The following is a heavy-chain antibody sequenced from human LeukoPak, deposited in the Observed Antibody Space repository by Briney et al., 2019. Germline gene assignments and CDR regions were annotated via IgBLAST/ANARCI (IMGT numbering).Heavy chain of an antibody. V-gene: IGHV4-39*01. CDR2: IYYSGST. Sequence: PSETLSLTCTVSGGSISSSSYYWGWIRQPPGKGLEWIGSIYYSGSTYYNPSLKSRVTISVDTSKNQFSLKLSSVTAADTAVYYCASWMHHDFSRGYYYYMDVWGKGTTVTVSS. D-gene: IGHD3-3*01. CDR3: ASWMHHDFSRGYYYYMDV. CDR1: GGSISSSSYY. J-gene: IGHJ6*03.